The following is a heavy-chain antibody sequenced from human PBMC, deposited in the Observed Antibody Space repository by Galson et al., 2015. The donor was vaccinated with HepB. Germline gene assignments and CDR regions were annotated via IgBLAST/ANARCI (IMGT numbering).Heavy chain of an antibody. CDR1: GYSFTSYW. D-gene: IGHD4-17*01. Sequence: QSGAEVKKPGESLKISCKGSGYSFTSYWIGWVRQMPGKGLGWMGIIYPGDSDIRYSPSFHGEVTISADKSISTAYLQWSSLKASDTAMYYCARRGRDGDYASAFDYWGQGSLVTVSS. CDR3: ARRGRDGDYASAFDY. CDR2: IYPGDSDI. J-gene: IGHJ4*02. V-gene: IGHV5-51*03.